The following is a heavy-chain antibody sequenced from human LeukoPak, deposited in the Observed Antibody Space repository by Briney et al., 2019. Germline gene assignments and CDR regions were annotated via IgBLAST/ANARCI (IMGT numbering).Heavy chain of an antibody. CDR2: ISAYNGNT. CDR1: GYTFTSYG. D-gene: IGHD6-19*01. CDR3: ARISGWYYYYYYGMDV. V-gene: IGHV1-18*01. J-gene: IGHJ6*02. Sequence: ASVKVSCKASGYTFTSYGISWVRQAPGQGLEWMGWISAYNGNTNYAQKLQGRVTMTTDTSTSTAYMELRSLRSDDTAVYYCARISGWYYYYYYGMDVWGQGTTVTVSS.